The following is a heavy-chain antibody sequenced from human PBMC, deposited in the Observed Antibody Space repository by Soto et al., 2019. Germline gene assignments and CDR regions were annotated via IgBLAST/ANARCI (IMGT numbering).Heavy chain of an antibody. J-gene: IGHJ5*02. Sequence: PSETLSLTCTVSGGSMRGYYWSWIRQSAGKGLEWIGRFYSSRNTHYNPSLKGRVTMSADTSKNQFSLKLNSVTAADTAVYFCARGNWNDVWFDPWGQGTLVTVSS. CDR2: FYSSRNT. CDR1: GGSMRGYY. CDR3: ARGNWNDVWFDP. D-gene: IGHD1-20*01. V-gene: IGHV4-4*07.